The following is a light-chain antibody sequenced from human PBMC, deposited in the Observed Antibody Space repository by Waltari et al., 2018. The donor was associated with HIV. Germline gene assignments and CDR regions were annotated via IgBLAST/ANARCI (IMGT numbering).Light chain of an antibody. V-gene: IGKV3-20*01. Sequence: EVVLTQSPGTLSLSPGEGATLSCRASQSVSRNYLAWHQQQPGRAPRLLIYATSYRATGIPDRFSGRGSGTEFTLNITGLVPEDFAVYYCQQSGSTPITFGQGTRLDVK. CDR1: QSVSRNY. CDR3: QQSGSTPIT. J-gene: IGKJ5*01. CDR2: ATS.